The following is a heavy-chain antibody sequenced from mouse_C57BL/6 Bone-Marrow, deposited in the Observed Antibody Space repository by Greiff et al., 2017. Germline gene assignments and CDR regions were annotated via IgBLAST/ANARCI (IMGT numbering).Heavy chain of an antibody. V-gene: IGHV1-69*01. Sequence: VQLQQPGAELVMPGASVKLSCKASGYTFTSYWMHWVKQRPGQGLEWIGEIHPSDSYTNYNQKFKGKSTLTVDKSSSTAYMQLSSLTSEDSAVYYCATNWEFAYWGQGTLVTVSA. CDR3: ATNWEFAY. CDR1: GYTFTSYW. CDR2: IHPSDSYT. J-gene: IGHJ3*01. D-gene: IGHD4-1*01.